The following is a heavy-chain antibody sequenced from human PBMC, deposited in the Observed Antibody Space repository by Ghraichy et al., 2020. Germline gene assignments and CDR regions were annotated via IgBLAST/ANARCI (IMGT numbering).Heavy chain of an antibody. CDR1: GGSISSSSYY. J-gene: IGHJ5*02. CDR2: IYYSGST. Sequence: SETLSLTCTVSGGSISSSSYYWGWIRQPPGKGLEWIGSIYYSGSTYYNPSLKSRVTISVDTSKNQFSLKLSSVTAADTAVYYCASATIAAAGTEGNWFDPWGQGTLVTV. V-gene: IGHV4-39*01. D-gene: IGHD6-13*01. CDR3: ASATIAAAGTEGNWFDP.